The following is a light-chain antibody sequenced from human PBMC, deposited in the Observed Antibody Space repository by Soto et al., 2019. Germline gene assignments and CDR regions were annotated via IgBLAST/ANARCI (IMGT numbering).Light chain of an antibody. CDR3: SSYTTSTTTV. Sequence: QSVLAQPASVSGSPGQSITISCTGTSSDVGAYNYVSWYQQHPGKAPKLILYEVTDRPSGISNRFSGSKSGNTASLTISGLQPEDEADYYCSSYTTSTTTVFGGGTKLTVL. J-gene: IGLJ2*01. CDR1: SSDVGAYNY. CDR2: EVT. V-gene: IGLV2-14*01.